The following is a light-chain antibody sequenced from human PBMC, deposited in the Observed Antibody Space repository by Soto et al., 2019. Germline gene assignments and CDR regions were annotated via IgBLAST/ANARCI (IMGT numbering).Light chain of an antibody. CDR3: QQYNSWPPLT. CDR1: QSVRSN. V-gene: IGKV3-15*01. Sequence: EIVMSQSPATLSVSPGERATLSCRASQSVRSNLAWYQHKAGQAPRLLIYGASTRVTGIPARFSGSGSGTDFTLAISSLQSEDFAVYYCQQYNSWPPLTFGGGTKVEIK. J-gene: IGKJ4*01. CDR2: GAS.